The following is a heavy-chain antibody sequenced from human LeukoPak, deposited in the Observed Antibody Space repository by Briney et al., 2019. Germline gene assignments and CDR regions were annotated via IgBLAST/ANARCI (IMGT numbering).Heavy chain of an antibody. CDR2: IYSGGTA. J-gene: IGHJ4*02. CDR3: ARTIVYDSYGYDH. V-gene: IGHV3-53*01. D-gene: IGHD5-18*01. Sequence: PGGSLRLSCAAPGFSFSTNYMSWFRRAQGKGLEWVSLIYSGGTAYYADSVKGRFTISRDNSRNTLYLQMNSVRAEDTAMYYCARTIVYDSYGYDHWGQGTLVTVSS. CDR1: GFSFSTNY.